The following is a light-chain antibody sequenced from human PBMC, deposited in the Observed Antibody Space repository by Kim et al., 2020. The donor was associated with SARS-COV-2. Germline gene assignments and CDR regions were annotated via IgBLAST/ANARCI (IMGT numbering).Light chain of an antibody. CDR3: QQLSDSPLT. Sequence: ASVVARSPLTCRASLGISNDLAWYQQKPELAPKVLIYSASTLQSGVPSRFSSSGSGTDFTLTISSLQPEDFATYYCQQLSDSPLTFGGGTKVDIK. CDR1: LGISND. CDR2: SAS. V-gene: IGKV1-9*01. J-gene: IGKJ4*01.